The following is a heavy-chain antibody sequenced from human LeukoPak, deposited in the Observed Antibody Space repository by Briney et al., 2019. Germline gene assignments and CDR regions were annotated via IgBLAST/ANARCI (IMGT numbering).Heavy chain of an antibody. D-gene: IGHD5-12*01. CDR2: INPNSGGT. Sequence: SVKVSCKASGYTFTGYYMRWVRQAPGQGLEWMGRINPNSGGTNYAQKYQGRVTMTRDTSISTAYMELSRLRSSDAAVYDCARGQPVIVAKTRGGYFDYWGQGTLVTGSS. V-gene: IGHV1-2*06. J-gene: IGHJ4*02. CDR3: ARGQPVIVAKTRGGYFDY. CDR1: GYTFTGYY.